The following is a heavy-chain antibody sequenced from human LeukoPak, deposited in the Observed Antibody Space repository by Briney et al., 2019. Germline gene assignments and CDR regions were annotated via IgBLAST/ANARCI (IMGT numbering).Heavy chain of an antibody. D-gene: IGHD3-16*01. CDR1: GYTFNSYS. CDR3: ARDGFRGPSDY. CDR2: INAYNGNT. Sequence: ASVKVSCKASGYTFNSYSINWVRQAPGQGLEWMGWINAYNGNTNYAQTVQGRVTMTTDTSTSTAYMELRSLRSDDTALYYCARDGFRGPSDYWGQGTLVTVSS. J-gene: IGHJ4*02. V-gene: IGHV1-18*01.